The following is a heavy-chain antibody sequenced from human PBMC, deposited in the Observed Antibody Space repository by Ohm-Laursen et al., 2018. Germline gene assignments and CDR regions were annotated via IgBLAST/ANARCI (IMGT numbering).Heavy chain of an antibody. CDR1: GDSVSTNSAA. CDR2: THYSSKWVY. CDR3: SRGQRNYYAMDV. Sequence: QTLSLTCAISGDSVSTNSAAWNWIRQSPSRGLEWLGRTHYSSKWVYDYAVSVKSRITITPDTSKNQFSLQLNSVTPEDSAVYYCSRGQRNYYAMDVWGQGTTVTVSS. J-gene: IGHJ6*02. D-gene: IGHD1-14*01. V-gene: IGHV6-1*01.